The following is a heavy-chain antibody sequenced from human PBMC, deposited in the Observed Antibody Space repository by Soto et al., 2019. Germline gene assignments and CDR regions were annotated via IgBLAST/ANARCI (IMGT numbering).Heavy chain of an antibody. CDR3: ARDGYYYDSSGYSRAEYFQH. J-gene: IGHJ1*01. CDR1: GGSISSGGYY. D-gene: IGHD3-22*01. CDR2: IYYSGST. Sequence: QVQLQESGPGLVKPSQTLSLTCTVSGGSISSGGYYWSWIRQHPGKGLEWVGYIYYSGSTYYNPSLKSRVTISVDTSKNQFSLKLSSVTAADTAVYYCARDGYYYDSSGYSRAEYFQHWGQGTLVTVSS. V-gene: IGHV4-31*03.